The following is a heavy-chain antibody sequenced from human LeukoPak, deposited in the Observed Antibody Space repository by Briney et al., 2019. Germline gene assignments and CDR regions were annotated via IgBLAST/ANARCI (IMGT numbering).Heavy chain of an antibody. CDR2: IYYSGST. Sequence: SETLSLTCTVSGGSISSYYWSWIRQPPGKGLEWIGYIYYSGSTNYNPSLKSRVTISVDTSKNQFSLKLSSVTAADTAVYYCARDPGGYYMDVWGKGTTVTVSS. J-gene: IGHJ6*03. CDR1: GGSISSYY. V-gene: IGHV4-59*01. CDR3: ARDPGGYYMDV. D-gene: IGHD3-10*01.